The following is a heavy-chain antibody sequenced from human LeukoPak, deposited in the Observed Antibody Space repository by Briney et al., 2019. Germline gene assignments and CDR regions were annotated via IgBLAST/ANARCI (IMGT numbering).Heavy chain of an antibody. J-gene: IGHJ4*02. Sequence: GGSLRLSCAASGFTFDDYAMHWVRQAPGKGLEWVSGISWNSGNIGYADSVKGRFTISRDNAKNSLYLQMNSLRAEDMALYYCAKDMGADSGTYGYYFDYWGQGPLVTVSP. CDR3: AKDMGADSGTYGYYFDY. D-gene: IGHD1-26*01. V-gene: IGHV3-9*03. CDR1: GFTFDDYA. CDR2: ISWNSGNI.